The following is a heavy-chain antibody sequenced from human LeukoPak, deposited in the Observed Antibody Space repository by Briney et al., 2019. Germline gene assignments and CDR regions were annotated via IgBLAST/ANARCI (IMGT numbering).Heavy chain of an antibody. CDR2: ISSSGYGI. CDR3: ARDRPYDSIGDPIDY. J-gene: IGHJ4*02. D-gene: IGHD3-22*01. V-gene: IGHV3-48*04. Sequence: GGSLRLSCAASGFTFSTYSMIWVRQAPGKGLEWVSYISSSGYGIYYADSVKGRFTISRDNAKNSLYLQMNTLRAEDTAVYYCARDRPYDSIGDPIDYWGQGTLVTVSS. CDR1: GFTFSTYS.